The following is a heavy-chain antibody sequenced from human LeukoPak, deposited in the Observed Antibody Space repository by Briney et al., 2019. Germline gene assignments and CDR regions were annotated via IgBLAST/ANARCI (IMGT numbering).Heavy chain of an antibody. CDR1: GGSISSYY. Sequence: SETLSLTCTVSGGSISSYYWSWIRQPPGKGLEWIGYIFYSGSTNYNPSLKSRVTISVDTSKNQVSLKLRSVTAADTAVYYCARVGDWNDLVYWGQGTLVTVSS. V-gene: IGHV4-59*08. D-gene: IGHD1-1*01. CDR3: ARVGDWNDLVY. J-gene: IGHJ4*02. CDR2: IFYSGST.